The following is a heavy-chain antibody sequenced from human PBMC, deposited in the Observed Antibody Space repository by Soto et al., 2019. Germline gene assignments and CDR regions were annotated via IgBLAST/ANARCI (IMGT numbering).Heavy chain of an antibody. J-gene: IGHJ4*02. V-gene: IGHV4-4*02. CDR1: GDSVSSPYS. CDR3: ARSAGWYAVHS. CDR2: VFHTGTT. D-gene: IGHD6-19*01. Sequence: QVQLQESGPGLVKPSGTLSLTCAVSGDSVSSPYSWCWVRQPPGKGLARIGEVFHTGTTSYNPSLRSRVTISMEKSNHQFSLDLSSVTAAYTAVYYCARSAGWYAVHSWGPGTPVIVSS.